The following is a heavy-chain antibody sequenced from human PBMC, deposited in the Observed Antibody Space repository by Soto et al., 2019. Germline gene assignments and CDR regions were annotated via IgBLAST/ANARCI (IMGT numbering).Heavy chain of an antibody. D-gene: IGHD2-15*01. V-gene: IGHV3-23*01. J-gene: IGHJ1*01. CDR2: ISATGATT. CDR1: GFTFSDYA. Sequence: GGSLRLSCVASGFTFSDYAMTWFRQAPGKGLEWVSVISATGATTYYADSVRGRFTISRDNSKNTLNLQMNDLRVEDTAVIYCAKGRKPTEKDIAVMLAAASSIQHWGQGTLVTVSS. CDR3: AKGRKPTEKDIAVMLAAASSIQH.